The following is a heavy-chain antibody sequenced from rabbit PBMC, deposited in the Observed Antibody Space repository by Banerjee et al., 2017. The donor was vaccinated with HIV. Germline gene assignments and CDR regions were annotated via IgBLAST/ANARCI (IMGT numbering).Heavy chain of an antibody. Sequence: QEQLVESGGGLVQPEGSLALTCKASGFTISSSYWISWVRQAPGKGLEWIGCIYGGSGSTYYASWAKGRFTISKTSSTTVTLQMTSLTAADTATYFCARDTDGYGGAIFNLWGPGTLVTVS. D-gene: IGHD6-1*01. V-gene: IGHV1S45*01. CDR3: ARDTDGYGGAIFNL. J-gene: IGHJ4*01. CDR2: IYGGSGST. CDR1: GFTISSSYW.